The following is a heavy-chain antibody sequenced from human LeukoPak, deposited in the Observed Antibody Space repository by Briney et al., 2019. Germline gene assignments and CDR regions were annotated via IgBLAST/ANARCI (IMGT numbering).Heavy chain of an antibody. CDR2: ISWDGGNI. CDR3: AKDDDYGGNSAFDY. D-gene: IGHD4-23*01. CDR1: GFSFDDYT. Sequence: GGSLRLPCAASGFSFDDYTLHWVRQAPGKGLEWVSLISWDGGNIYYADSVKGRFTISRDNSKNSLYLQMNSLTTEDTALYYCAKDDDYGGNSAFDYWGQGTLVTVSS. V-gene: IGHV3-43*01. J-gene: IGHJ4*02.